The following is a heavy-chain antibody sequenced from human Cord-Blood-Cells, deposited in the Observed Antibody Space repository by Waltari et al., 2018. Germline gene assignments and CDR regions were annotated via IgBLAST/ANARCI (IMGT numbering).Heavy chain of an antibody. CDR1: GYTFTGYY. D-gene: IGHD2-15*01. V-gene: IGHV1-2*02. J-gene: IGHJ4*02. CDR3: ARVYCSGGSCYSEGVDY. Sequence: QVQLVQSGAEVKKPGASVKVSCKASGYTFTGYYMHWVRQAPGQGLEWMGWINPNSGGANYAQKFQGRVTRTRDTSISTAYMELSRLRSDDTAVYYCARVYCSGGSCYSEGVDYWGQGTLVTVSS. CDR2: INPNSGGA.